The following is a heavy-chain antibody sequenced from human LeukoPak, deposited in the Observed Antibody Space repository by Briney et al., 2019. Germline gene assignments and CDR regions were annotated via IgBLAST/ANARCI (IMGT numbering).Heavy chain of an antibody. V-gene: IGHV3-23*01. CDR2: ISGSGAST. CDR3: AKKNDVSPTIGRPDH. CDR1: GFTFSNYA. D-gene: IGHD5/OR15-5a*01. J-gene: IGHJ4*02. Sequence: GGSRRLSCAASGFTFSNYAMTWVRQAPGKGLEWVASISGSGASTFYGGSVRGRFTISKDKSKNTMYLQMNSLRPEDTAVYFCAKKNDVSPTIGRPDHWGQGVLVTVSS.